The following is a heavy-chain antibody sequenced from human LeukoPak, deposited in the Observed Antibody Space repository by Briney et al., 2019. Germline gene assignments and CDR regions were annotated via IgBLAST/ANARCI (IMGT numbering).Heavy chain of an antibody. Sequence: PGGSLRLSCVVSGFSFDLSAMHWVRQAPGKVLEWVALISHDGRNKYNTDSVKGRFTISRDNTKNSLYLQMDSLTADDTAVYFCACLRGPSDYWGQGTLVTVSS. J-gene: IGHJ4*02. CDR3: ACLRGPSDY. D-gene: IGHD4-17*01. CDR2: ISHDGRNK. CDR1: GFSFDLSA. V-gene: IGHV3-30*03.